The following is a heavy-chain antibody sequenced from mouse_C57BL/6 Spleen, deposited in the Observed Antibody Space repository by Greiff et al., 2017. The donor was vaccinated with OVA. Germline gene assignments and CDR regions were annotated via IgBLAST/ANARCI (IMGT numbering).Heavy chain of an antibody. CDR2: IHPNSGST. Sequence: QVQLQQPGAELVKPGASVKLSCKASGYTFTSYWMHWVKQRPGQGLEWIGMIHPNSGSTNYNEKFKSKATLTVDKSSSTAYMQLSSLTSEDSAVYYCLITTVVATDAMDYWGQGTSVTVSS. D-gene: IGHD1-1*01. J-gene: IGHJ4*01. CDR3: LITTVVATDAMDY. CDR1: GYTFTSYW. V-gene: IGHV1-64*01.